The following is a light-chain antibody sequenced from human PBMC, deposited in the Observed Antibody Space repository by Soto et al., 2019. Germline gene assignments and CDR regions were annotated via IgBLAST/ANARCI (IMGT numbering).Light chain of an antibody. CDR3: QHINSYHLT. Sequence: IQLTQSPSSLSASVGDRVTITCRASQGISSYLAWYQQKPGKAPKLLIYAASTLQSGVPSRFSGSGSGTDFTHAILCLQPEDFATFYCQHINSYHLTFGQGTDQEI. J-gene: IGKJ1*01. CDR1: QGISSY. CDR2: AAS. V-gene: IGKV1-9*01.